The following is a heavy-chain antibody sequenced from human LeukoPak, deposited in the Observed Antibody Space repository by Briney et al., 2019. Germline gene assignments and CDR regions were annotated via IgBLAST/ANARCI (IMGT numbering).Heavy chain of an antibody. Sequence: SETLSLACTVSGGSISSYYWSWIRQPAGKGLEWIGRIYTSGSTNYNPSLKSRVTISVDTSKNQFSLKLSSVTAADTAVYYCARASWYYYGSGSYSPFDYWGQGTLVTVSS. CDR2: IYTSGST. D-gene: IGHD3-10*01. CDR3: ARASWYYYGSGSYSPFDY. CDR1: GGSISSYY. J-gene: IGHJ4*02. V-gene: IGHV4-4*07.